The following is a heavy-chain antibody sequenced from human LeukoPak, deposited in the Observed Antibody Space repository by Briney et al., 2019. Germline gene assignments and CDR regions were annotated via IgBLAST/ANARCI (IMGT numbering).Heavy chain of an antibody. CDR1: GFTVSSNY. J-gene: IGHJ3*02. CDR3: AREEMRDDAFDI. CDR2: IYSGGST. Sequence: GGSLRLSCAASGFTVSSNYMSWVRQAPGKGLEWVPVIYSGGSTYYADSVKGRFTISRDNSKNTLYLQMNSLRAEDTAVYYCAREEMRDDAFDIWGQGTMVTVSS. V-gene: IGHV3-66*01.